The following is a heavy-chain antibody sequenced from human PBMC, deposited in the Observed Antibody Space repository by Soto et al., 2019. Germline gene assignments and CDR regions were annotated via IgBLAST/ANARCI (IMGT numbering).Heavy chain of an antibody. CDR2: IDSAENT. CDR1: GFTVSSNY. D-gene: IGHD3-16*01. Sequence: PGGSLRLSCAVSGFTVSSNYMSWVRQAPGKGLGWVSLIDSAENTYYADSVRGRFTISRDNSKNTLYLQMNSLRAEDTAVYYCAKFPDGGLQYGMDVWGQGTTVTVSS. CDR3: AKFPDGGLQYGMDV. V-gene: IGHV3-53*01. J-gene: IGHJ6*02.